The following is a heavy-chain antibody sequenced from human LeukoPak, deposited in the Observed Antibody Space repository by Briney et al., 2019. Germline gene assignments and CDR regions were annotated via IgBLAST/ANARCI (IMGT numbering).Heavy chain of an antibody. Sequence: PGGSLRLSCAASGVTFSSYAMTWVRQAPGKGLEWVSSLIDTGGSTYYAYSVKGRFTISRDNSKNTLYLQMNSLRAEDTALYYCAIGGMSSSGLDYWGQGTLVTVSS. V-gene: IGHV3-23*01. D-gene: IGHD6-19*01. CDR3: AIGGMSSSGLDY. J-gene: IGHJ4*02. CDR2: LIDTGGST. CDR1: GVTFSSYA.